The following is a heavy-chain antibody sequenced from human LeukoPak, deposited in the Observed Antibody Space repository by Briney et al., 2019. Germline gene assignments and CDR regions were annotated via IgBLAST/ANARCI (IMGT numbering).Heavy chain of an antibody. Sequence: ASVKVSCKASGYTFTSYYMHWVRQAPGQGLEWMGIINPSGGSTSYAQKFQGRVTMTRDTSTSTVYMELSSLRSEDTAVYYCAREVLGLRCWDYWGQGTPVTASS. V-gene: IGHV1-46*03. CDR3: AREVLGLRCWDY. CDR2: INPSGGST. J-gene: IGHJ4*02. CDR1: GYTFTSYY. D-gene: IGHD3-10*02.